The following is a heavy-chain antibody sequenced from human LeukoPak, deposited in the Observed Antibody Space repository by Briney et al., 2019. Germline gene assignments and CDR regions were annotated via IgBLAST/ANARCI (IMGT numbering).Heavy chain of an antibody. Sequence: GGSLRLSCAASGFTFSSYAMSWVSQAPGKGLEWVSAISGSGGSTYYADSVKGRFTISRDNSKNTLYLQMNSLRAEDTAVYYCAKSMHYYDSSGSYWGQGTLVTVSS. J-gene: IGHJ4*02. CDR3: AKSMHYYDSSGSY. CDR2: ISGSGGST. V-gene: IGHV3-23*01. D-gene: IGHD3-22*01. CDR1: GFTFSSYA.